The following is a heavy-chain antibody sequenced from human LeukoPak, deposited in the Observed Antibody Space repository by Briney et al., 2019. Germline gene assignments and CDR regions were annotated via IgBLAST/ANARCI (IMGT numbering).Heavy chain of an antibody. D-gene: IGHD4-17*01. V-gene: IGHV4-38-2*01. CDR3: AKVGAYGDYARHDY. Sequence: PSETLSLTCAVSGYSISSGCYWGWIRQPPGKGLEWIGNMFHSGDTYHNPSLKSRVTISADTSKNQFSLKLTSVTAADTAVYYCAKVGAYGDYARHDYWGQGTLVTVSS. J-gene: IGHJ4*02. CDR2: MFHSGDT. CDR1: GYSISSGCY.